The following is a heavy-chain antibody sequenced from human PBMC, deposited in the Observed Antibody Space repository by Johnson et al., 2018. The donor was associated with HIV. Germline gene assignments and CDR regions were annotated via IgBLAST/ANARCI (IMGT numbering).Heavy chain of an antibody. CDR2: VYSGGTT. CDR1: GFTVSSNY. V-gene: IGHV3-66*02. J-gene: IGHJ3*02. Sequence: VQLVESGGGLVQPGGSLRLSCAAFGFTVSSNYMSWVRQAPGKGLESVSVVYSGGTTHYADSVKGRSTISRDNSKNTLYLQMNSLRAEDTAVYYCARDNEDIVLVGAFDIWGQGTMVTVSS. CDR3: ARDNEDIVLVGAFDI. D-gene: IGHD2-8*02.